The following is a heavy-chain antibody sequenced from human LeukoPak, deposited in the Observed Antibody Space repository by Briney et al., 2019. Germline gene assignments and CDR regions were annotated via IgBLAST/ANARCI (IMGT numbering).Heavy chain of an antibody. V-gene: IGHV4-39*07. CDR3: ARGRRYYDSSGYWYYYYYGMDV. CDR2: IYYSGST. CDR1: GGSISSSSYY. D-gene: IGHD3-22*01. Sequence: SETLSLTCTVSGGSISSSSYYWGWIRQPPGKGLEWIGSIYYSGSTNYNPSLKSRVTISVDTSKNQFSLKLSSVTAADTAVYYCARGRRYYDSSGYWYYYYYGMDVWGQGTTVTVSS. J-gene: IGHJ6*02.